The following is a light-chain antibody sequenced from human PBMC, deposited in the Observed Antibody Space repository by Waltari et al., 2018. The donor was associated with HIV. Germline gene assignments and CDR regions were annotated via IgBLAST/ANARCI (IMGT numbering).Light chain of an antibody. Sequence: QTVVTQEPSFSVSPGGTVTLTCGLSSGSVSPNYYPSWYQQTPGQSPRTLIYNTNTRSFGVPERFSGSILGNKATPTIAGAQADDDSDYDVVLDMGNGISIFGVGTKLTVL. V-gene: IGLV8-61*01. CDR3: VLDMGNGISI. CDR1: SGSVSPNYY. CDR2: NTN. J-gene: IGLJ2*01.